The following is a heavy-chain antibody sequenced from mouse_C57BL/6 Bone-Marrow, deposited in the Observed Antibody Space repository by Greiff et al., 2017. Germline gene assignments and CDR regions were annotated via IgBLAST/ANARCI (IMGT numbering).Heavy chain of an antibody. Sequence: EVKLQQSGPGLVKPSQSLSLTCSVTGYSITSGYYWNWIRQFPGNKLEWMGYISYDGSNNYNPSLKNRISIPRDTSKNQLFLKLNSVTTEDTATYYCARGYYDGSREGYFDVWGTGTTVTVSS. CDR1: GYSITSGYY. D-gene: IGHD1-1*01. CDR3: ARGYYDGSREGYFDV. V-gene: IGHV3-6*01. CDR2: ISYDGSN. J-gene: IGHJ1*03.